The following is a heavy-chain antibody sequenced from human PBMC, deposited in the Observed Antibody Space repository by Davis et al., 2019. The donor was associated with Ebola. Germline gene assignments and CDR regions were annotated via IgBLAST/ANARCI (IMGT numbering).Heavy chain of an antibody. D-gene: IGHD4-17*01. J-gene: IGHJ6*02. V-gene: IGHV3-66*01. CDR3: ARYGDYGMDV. CDR2: IYSCGST. Sequence: GESLKISCAASGFTVSSNYMSWVRQAPGKGLEWVSVIYSCGSTYYADSVKGRFTISRDNSKNTLYLQMNSLRAEDTAVYYCARYGDYGMDVWGQGTTVTVSS. CDR1: GFTVSSNY.